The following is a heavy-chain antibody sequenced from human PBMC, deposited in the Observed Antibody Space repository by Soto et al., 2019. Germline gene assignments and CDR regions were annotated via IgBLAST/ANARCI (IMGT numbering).Heavy chain of an antibody. J-gene: IGHJ4*02. D-gene: IGHD1-26*01. Sequence: SETLSLTCAFYGLSFSGYYWSWIRQPPGKGLEWIGEINHSGSTNYNPSLKSRVTISVDTSKNQFSLKLSSVTAADTAVYYCARGARYRQASGVQKTLDYWGQGTLVTVSS. V-gene: IGHV4-34*01. CDR3: ARGARYRQASGVQKTLDY. CDR1: GLSFSGYY. CDR2: INHSGST.